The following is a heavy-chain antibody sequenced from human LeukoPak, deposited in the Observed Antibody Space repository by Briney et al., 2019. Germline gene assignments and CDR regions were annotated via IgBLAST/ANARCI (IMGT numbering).Heavy chain of an antibody. J-gene: IGHJ4*02. CDR2: ISSSSSYI. CDR3: ARAPPPYSSGWSNFDY. CDR1: GFTFSSYS. Sequence: PGGSLGLSCAASGFTFSSYSMNWVRQAPGKGLEWVSSISSSSSYIYYADSVKGRFTISRDNAKNSLYLQMNSLRAEDTAVYYCARAPPPYSSGWSNFDYWGQGTLVTVSS. D-gene: IGHD6-19*01. V-gene: IGHV3-21*01.